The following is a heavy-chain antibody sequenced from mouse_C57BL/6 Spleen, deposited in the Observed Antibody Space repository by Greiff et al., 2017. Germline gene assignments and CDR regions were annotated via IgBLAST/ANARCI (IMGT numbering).Heavy chain of an antibody. J-gene: IGHJ4*01. Sequence: VQLQQSGPGLVQPSQSLSITCTVSGFSLTSYGVHWVRQSPGKGLEWMGVIWSGGSTDYNAAFISRLSISKDNSKSKVFFKMNSLQADDTAIYYCAQGIYYDYAPYAMDYWGQVTSVTVSS. D-gene: IGHD2-4*01. CDR3: AQGIYYDYAPYAMDY. CDR2: IWSGGST. CDR1: GFSLTSYG. V-gene: IGHV2-2*01.